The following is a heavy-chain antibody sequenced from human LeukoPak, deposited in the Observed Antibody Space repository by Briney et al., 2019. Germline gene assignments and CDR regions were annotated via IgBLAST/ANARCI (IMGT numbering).Heavy chain of an antibody. CDR2: IYYSGST. V-gene: IGHV4-39*07. CDR1: GGSISSSSYY. CDR3: ARDHLANLASRLFDP. D-gene: IGHD3-3*01. Sequence: PSETLSLTCTVSGGSISSSSYYWGWIRQPPGKGLEWIGSIYYSGSTYYNPSLKSRVTISLDTSKNQFSLKLSSVTAADTAVYYCARDHLANLASRLFDPWGQGTLVTVSS. J-gene: IGHJ5*02.